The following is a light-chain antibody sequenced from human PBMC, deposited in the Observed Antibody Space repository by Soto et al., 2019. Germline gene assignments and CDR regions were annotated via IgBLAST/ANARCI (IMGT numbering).Light chain of an antibody. V-gene: IGLV2-14*03. J-gene: IGLJ1*01. CDR1: SSDVGGYNY. CDR3: SSYTTSNTRQIV. CDR2: DVS. Sequence: QSVLTQPASVSGSPGHSITISCTGTSSDVGGYNYVSWYQHHPGKAPKLMIFDVSNRPSGVSNRFSGSKSGNTASLTISGLQPEDEVDYYCSSYTTSNTRQIVFGTGTKVTVL.